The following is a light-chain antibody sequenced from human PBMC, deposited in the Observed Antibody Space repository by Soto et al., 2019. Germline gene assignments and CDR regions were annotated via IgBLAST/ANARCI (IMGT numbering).Light chain of an antibody. Sequence: EIVMTQSPATLSVSPGERATLSCRASQSVSSNLAWYQQKPGQAPRLLIYGASTRATGIPARFSGSGSGTEFTLTISSLQSEDFAVYYCQHYNNRPRTFGQGTKV. CDR2: GAS. V-gene: IGKV3-15*01. CDR1: QSVSSN. J-gene: IGKJ1*01. CDR3: QHYNNRPRT.